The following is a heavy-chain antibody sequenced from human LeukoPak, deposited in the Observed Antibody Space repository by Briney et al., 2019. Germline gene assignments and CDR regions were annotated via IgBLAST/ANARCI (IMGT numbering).Heavy chain of an antibody. V-gene: IGHV3-21*04. Sequence: PGGSLRLSCAASGFTFSSYSMNWVRQAPGKGLEWVSSISSSSSYIYYADSVKGRFTISRDNAKNSLYLQMNSLRAEDTAVYYCAKDPRITMIVVVITNYFDYWGQGTLVTVSS. CDR1: GFTFSSYS. CDR3: AKDPRITMIVVVITNYFDY. D-gene: IGHD3-22*01. CDR2: ISSSSSYI. J-gene: IGHJ4*02.